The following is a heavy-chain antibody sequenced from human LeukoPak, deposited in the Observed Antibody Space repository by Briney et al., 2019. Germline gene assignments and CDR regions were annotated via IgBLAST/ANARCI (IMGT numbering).Heavy chain of an antibody. D-gene: IGHD6-13*01. J-gene: IGHJ3*02. Sequence: GRSLRLSCAASGFTFDDYAMHWVRQAPGKGLEWVSGISWNSGTIGYADSVKGRFTISRDNSKNTLYLQMNSLRAEDTAVYYCARDSPSHPCIAAACNDAFDIWGQGTMVTVSS. CDR2: ISWNSGTI. CDR1: GFTFDDYA. V-gene: IGHV3-9*01. CDR3: ARDSPSHPCIAAACNDAFDI.